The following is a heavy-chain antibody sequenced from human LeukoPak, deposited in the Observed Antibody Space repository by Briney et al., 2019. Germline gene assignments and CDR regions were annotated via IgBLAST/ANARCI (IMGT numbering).Heavy chain of an antibody. CDR3: ARVSPGYDSSGYWGPDY. D-gene: IGHD3-22*01. V-gene: IGHV3-21*01. CDR2: IRSSSINI. Sequence: GGSLRLSCAASGFTFSSKSMNWVSQAPGKGLEWVSSIRSSSINIYYTDSAKGRFTISRDNAKNSLYLQMNSLRAEDTAVYYCARVSPGYDSSGYWGPDYWGQGTMVTVSS. J-gene: IGHJ4*02. CDR1: GFTFSSKS.